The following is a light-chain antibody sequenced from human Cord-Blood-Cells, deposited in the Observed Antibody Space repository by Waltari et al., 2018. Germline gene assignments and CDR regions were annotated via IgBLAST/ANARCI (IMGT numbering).Light chain of an antibody. CDR3: QQRSNWWT. CDR1: QSVSSY. V-gene: IGKV3-11*01. CDR2: DAS. J-gene: IGKJ1*01. Sequence: EIVLTQSPATLSLSPGERATLSGRASQSVSSYLAWYQQKPGQAPRHLIYDASNRATGIPARFSGSGSGTDFTLTISSLEPEDFAVYYCQQRSNWWTVGQGTKVEIK.